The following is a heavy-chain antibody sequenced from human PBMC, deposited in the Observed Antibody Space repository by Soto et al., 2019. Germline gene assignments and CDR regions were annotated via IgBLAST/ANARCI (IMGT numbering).Heavy chain of an antibody. Sequence: PGGSLRLSSAASGFTFSIYEMNWVRQAPGKGLEWVSYISSSGSTIYCAVSVKGRFTISRDNAKNSLYLQMNSLRAEDTAVYYCAREVGGGYCSSTSCFPYYYGMDVWGQGTTVTVSS. D-gene: IGHD2-2*01. J-gene: IGHJ6*02. V-gene: IGHV3-48*03. CDR3: AREVGGGYCSSTSCFPYYYGMDV. CDR2: ISSSGSTI. CDR1: GFTFSIYE.